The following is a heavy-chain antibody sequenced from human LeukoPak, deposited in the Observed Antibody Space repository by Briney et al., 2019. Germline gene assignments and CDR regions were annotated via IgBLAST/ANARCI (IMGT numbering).Heavy chain of an antibody. Sequence: GASVKASCKASGYTFTGYYIHWVWQAPGQGLEWMGWINPNSGGRKYAQKFEGRVTITRDTSITTAYMEVSRLRSDDTAMYYCARDVSPLSSGSYEVFYYGMDVWGQGTTVTVSS. D-gene: IGHD6-19*01. CDR2: INPNSGGR. J-gene: IGHJ6*02. V-gene: IGHV1-2*02. CDR3: ARDVSPLSSGSYEVFYYGMDV. CDR1: GYTFTGYY.